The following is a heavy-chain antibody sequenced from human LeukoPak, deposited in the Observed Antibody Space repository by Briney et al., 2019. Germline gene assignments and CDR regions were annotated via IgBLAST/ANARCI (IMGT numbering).Heavy chain of an antibody. J-gene: IGHJ3*02. CDR2: IYYSGST. V-gene: IGHV4-39*07. Sequence: PSETLSLTCTVSGGSISSSSYYWGWLRQPPGRGLEWIGSIYYSGSTYYNPSLKSRVTISVDTSKNQFSLKLSSVTAADTAVYYCARGRPYSSGWGGLDAFDIWGQGTMVTVSS. D-gene: IGHD6-19*01. CDR3: ARGRPYSSGWGGLDAFDI. CDR1: GGSISSSSYY.